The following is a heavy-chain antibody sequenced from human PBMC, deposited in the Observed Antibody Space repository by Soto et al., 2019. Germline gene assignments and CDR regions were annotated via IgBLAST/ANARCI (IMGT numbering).Heavy chain of an antibody. Sequence: SETLSLTCTVSGGSISSYYWSWIRQPPGKGLEWIGYIYYSGSTNYNPSLKSRVTISVDTSKNQFSLKLSSVTAADTAVYYCASCISTSCYDGFDYWGQGTLVTV. J-gene: IGHJ4*02. CDR2: IYYSGST. V-gene: IGHV4-59*01. CDR3: ASCISTSCYDGFDY. CDR1: GGSISSYY. D-gene: IGHD2-2*01.